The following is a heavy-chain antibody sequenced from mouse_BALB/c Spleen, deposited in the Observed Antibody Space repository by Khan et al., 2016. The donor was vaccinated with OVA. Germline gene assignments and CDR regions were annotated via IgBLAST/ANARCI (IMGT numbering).Heavy chain of an antibody. D-gene: IGHD1-2*01. CDR3: SRWGTANSYAMDY. J-gene: IGHJ4*01. V-gene: IGHV2-3*01. CDR2: IWRDGST. CDR1: GFSLTSYG. Sequence: QVQLKQSGPGLVAPSQSLSITCTGSGFSLTSYGVNWVRQPPGKGLEWLGVIWRDGSTNYYSTLMSSLSISKRNAQSPGFRKRSSLQTDYTATYYCSRWGTANSYAMDYWGQGTSVTVSS.